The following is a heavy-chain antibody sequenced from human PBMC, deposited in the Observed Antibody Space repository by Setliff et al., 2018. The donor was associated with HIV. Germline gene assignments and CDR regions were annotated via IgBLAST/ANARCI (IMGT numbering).Heavy chain of an antibody. CDR2: IIPIFGTA. CDR3: ASSYYYDSSGYSEPRYYYYGMDV. CDR1: GGTFSSYA. D-gene: IGHD3-22*01. V-gene: IGHV1-69*05. J-gene: IGHJ6*02. Sequence: SVKVSCKASGGTFSSYAISWVRQAPGQGLEWMGGIIPIFGTANYAQKFQGRVTITTDESTSTAYMELSSLRSEDTAVYYCASSYYYDSSGYSEPRYYYYGMDVWGQGTTVTVS.